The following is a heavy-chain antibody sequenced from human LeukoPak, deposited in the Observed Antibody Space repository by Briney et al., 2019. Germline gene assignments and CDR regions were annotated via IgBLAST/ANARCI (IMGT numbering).Heavy chain of an antibody. V-gene: IGHV3-7*01. CDR1: GFSFSNYW. CDR2: IKEDGSEK. CDR3: AREDYSSGWSGKNDY. D-gene: IGHD6-19*01. Sequence: GGSLRLSCGASGFSFSNYWMSWVRQAPGKGLEWVANIKEDGSEKYYVDSVKGRFTISRDNAKNSLYLHMNSLRAEDTAVYYCAREDYSSGWSGKNDYWGQGTLVTVSS. J-gene: IGHJ4*02.